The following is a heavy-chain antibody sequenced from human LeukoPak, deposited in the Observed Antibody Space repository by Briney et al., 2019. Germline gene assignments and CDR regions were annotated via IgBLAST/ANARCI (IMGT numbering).Heavy chain of an antibody. D-gene: IGHD2-8*02. CDR1: GYTFTGYY. CDR2: INPNSGGT. V-gene: IGHV1-2*02. J-gene: IGHJ4*02. Sequence: ASVKVSCKASGYTFTGYYMHWVRQAPGQGLEWMGWINPNSGGTNYAQKFQGRVTMTRDTSISTAYMELSRLRSDDTAVYYCARGGRQGTGGWYYFDDWGQGTLVTVSS. CDR3: ARGGRQGTGGWYYFDD.